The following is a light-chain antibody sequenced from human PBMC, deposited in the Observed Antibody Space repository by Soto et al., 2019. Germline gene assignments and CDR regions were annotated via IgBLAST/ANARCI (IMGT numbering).Light chain of an antibody. V-gene: IGLV2-14*01. CDR2: DVS. J-gene: IGLJ1*01. CDR3: SSYTSSSTLDV. CDR1: SSDVGGYNY. Sequence: QSVLTQPASVSGSPGQSITISCTGTSSDVGGYNYVSWYQQHPGKAPKLMIYDVSNRPSGVPNRFSGSKSGNTASLTISGLQDEDEADYYCSSYTSSSTLDVFGTGTKVTVL.